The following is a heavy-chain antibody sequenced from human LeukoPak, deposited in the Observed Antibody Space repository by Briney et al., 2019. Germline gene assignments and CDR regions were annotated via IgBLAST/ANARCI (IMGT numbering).Heavy chain of an antibody. J-gene: IGHJ4*02. Sequence: ASVKVSCKASGYTFSNYGISWVRQAPGQGLEWMGWISGYNGNKKYVQKLQGRVTMTTDTSTSTAYMQLSRLSSDDTAVYYCARVDDRGHYYDSSGPRKLFDYWGQGTLVTVSS. CDR3: ARVDDRGHYYDSSGPRKLFDY. D-gene: IGHD3-22*01. CDR2: ISGYNGNK. V-gene: IGHV1-18*01. CDR1: GYTFSNYG.